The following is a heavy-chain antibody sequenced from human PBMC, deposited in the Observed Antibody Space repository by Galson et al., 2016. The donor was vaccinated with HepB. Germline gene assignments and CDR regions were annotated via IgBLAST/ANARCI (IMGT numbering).Heavy chain of an antibody. Sequence: ETLSLTCNVSGAPITNFYWSWIRQPPGKGLEWIGYNHHSGSTNYKPSLKSRVIISMDTSKNQFSLNLNSVTTADTAVYYCARVGRWEPYNWFDPWGQGTQVTVSS. J-gene: IGHJ5*02. CDR1: GAPITNFY. D-gene: IGHD1-26*01. CDR3: ARVGRWEPYNWFDP. CDR2: NHHSGST. V-gene: IGHV4-59*01.